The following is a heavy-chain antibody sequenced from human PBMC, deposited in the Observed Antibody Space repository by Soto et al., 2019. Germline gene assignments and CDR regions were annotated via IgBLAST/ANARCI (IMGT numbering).Heavy chain of an antibody. CDR2: MGGAGAR. V-gene: IGHV3-13*01. D-gene: IGHD3-10*01. J-gene: IGHJ6*02. CDR1: GFAYNSYD. CDR3: TRAAFGDGMDL. Sequence: EVQLVESGGGLVQPGGSLRLSCAASGFAYNSYDMHWVRQVSGKGLEWVSSMGGAGAREYADSVKGRFIIFRDNAKNSLYLQMDSLRAGDTAVYYCTRAAFGDGMDLWGQGTPVTVSS.